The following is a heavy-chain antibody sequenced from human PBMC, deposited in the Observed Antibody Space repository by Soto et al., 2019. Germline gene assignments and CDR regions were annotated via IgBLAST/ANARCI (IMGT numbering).Heavy chain of an antibody. CDR1: GCILSADG. CDR2: INWNGGST. Sequence: GGALRLWYAASGCILSADGMSVGRQAPGKGLEWVSGINWNGGSTGYADSVKGRFTISRDNAKNSLYLQMNSLRAEDTALYHCARAICYGSEDCYHYYYFDFWGQGTSVTVSS. CDR3: ARAICYGSEDCYHYYYFDF. D-gene: IGHD3-10*01. V-gene: IGHV3-20*01. J-gene: IGHJ6*03.